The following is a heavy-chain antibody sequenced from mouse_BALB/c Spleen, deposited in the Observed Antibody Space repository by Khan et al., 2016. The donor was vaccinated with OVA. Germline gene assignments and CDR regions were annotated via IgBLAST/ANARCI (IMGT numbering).Heavy chain of an antibody. Sequence: QMQLEESGAALAKPGASVKMSCKASGYTFSTYWMHWVKQRPGQGLEWIGYINPTSGYTDYNEKFKDKATLSADKSSSTAYMQLSRLTSEYSAVYYCTRDRIDYWGQGTTLTVSS. J-gene: IGHJ2*01. V-gene: IGHV1-7*01. CDR2: INPTSGYT. CDR1: GYTFSTYW. CDR3: TRDRIDY.